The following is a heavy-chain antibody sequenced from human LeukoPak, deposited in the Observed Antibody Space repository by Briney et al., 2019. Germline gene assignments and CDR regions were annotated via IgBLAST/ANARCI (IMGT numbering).Heavy chain of an antibody. CDR2: INEDGSEK. Sequence: GGSLRLSCAASGFTFRSSWMIWVRQAPGKGLEWVASINEDGSEKYYVDSVKGRFTVSRDNARNSLYLQMNSLRAEDTAVYYCSRSMQVNGDYVWYYFDYWGQGTLVTVSS. CDR1: GFTFRSSW. V-gene: IGHV3-7*01. J-gene: IGHJ4*02. D-gene: IGHD4-17*01. CDR3: SRSMQVNGDYVWYYFDY.